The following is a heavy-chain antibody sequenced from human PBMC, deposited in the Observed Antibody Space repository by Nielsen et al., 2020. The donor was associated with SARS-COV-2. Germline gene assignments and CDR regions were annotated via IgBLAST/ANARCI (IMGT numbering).Heavy chain of an antibody. J-gene: IGHJ6*02. Sequence: GGSLRLSCAASGFTFSSYWMSWVRQAPGKGLEWVANIKQDGSEKYYVDSVKGRFTISRDNAKNTLYLQMNSLRAEDTAVYYCAKDPNTAMVSGMDVWGQGTTVTVSS. D-gene: IGHD5-18*01. CDR1: GFTFSSYW. CDR3: AKDPNTAMVSGMDV. V-gene: IGHV3-7*03. CDR2: IKQDGSEK.